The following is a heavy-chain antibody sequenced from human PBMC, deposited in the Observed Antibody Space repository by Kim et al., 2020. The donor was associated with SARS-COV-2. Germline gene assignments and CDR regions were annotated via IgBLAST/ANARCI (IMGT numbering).Heavy chain of an antibody. D-gene: IGHD4-17*01. J-gene: IGHJ6*02. CDR1: GYTFTSYY. CDR3: ARGVVGDVWTTVVTKRYYYYYGMDV. V-gene: IGHV1-46*01. Sequence: ASVKVSCKASGYTFTSYYMHWVRQAPGQGLEWMGIINPSGGSTSYAQKFQGRVTMTRDTSTSTVYMELSSLRSEDTAVYYCARGVVGDVWTTVVTKRYYYYYGMDVWGQGTTVTVSS. CDR2: INPSGGST.